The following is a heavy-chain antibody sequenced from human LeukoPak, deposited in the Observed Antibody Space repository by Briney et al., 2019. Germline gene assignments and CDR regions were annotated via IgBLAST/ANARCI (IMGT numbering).Heavy chain of an antibody. D-gene: IGHD3-9*01. CDR3: ARDSSHILTGYYSPLYYYYMDV. J-gene: IGHJ6*03. V-gene: IGHV3-7*01. CDR1: GFTLSSYA. Sequence: PGGSLRLSCAASGFTLSSYAMSWVRQAPGKGLEWVANIKQDGSEKYYVDSVKGRFTISRDNAKNSLYLQMNSLRAEDTAVYYCARDSSHILTGYYSPLYYYYMDVWGKGTTVTVSS. CDR2: IKQDGSEK.